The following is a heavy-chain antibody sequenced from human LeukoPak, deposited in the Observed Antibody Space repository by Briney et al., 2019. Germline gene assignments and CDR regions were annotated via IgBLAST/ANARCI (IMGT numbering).Heavy chain of an antibody. Sequence: PGGSLRLSCTASGLTFSSYAMSWVRHAPGKGLDGVSVISGSGGSTYYADSVKGRFTISRDNSKNTLYLQMNSLRAEDTAVYYCANRDVVATEGDYWGQGTLVTVSS. D-gene: IGHD5-12*01. CDR2: ISGSGGST. CDR1: GLTFSSYA. CDR3: ANRDVVATEGDY. J-gene: IGHJ4*02. V-gene: IGHV3-23*01.